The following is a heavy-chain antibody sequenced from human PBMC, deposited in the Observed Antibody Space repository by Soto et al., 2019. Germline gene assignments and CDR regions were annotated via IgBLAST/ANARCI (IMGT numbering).Heavy chain of an antibody. CDR3: WKDVSPLGHWRGGGGYSDY. J-gene: IGHJ4*02. CDR2: ISGDGGST. D-gene: IGHD2-15*01. Sequence: EVQLLESGGGLAKPGGSLRLSCAASGFTFSSYAMTWVRQAPGKGLEWVSVISGDGGSTFYADSVKGRFTITRYKSKNTVYVQMNSLRAEDTAVYYCWKDVSPLGHWRGGGGYSDYWGQGTLVTVSS. CDR1: GFTFSSYA. V-gene: IGHV3-23*01.